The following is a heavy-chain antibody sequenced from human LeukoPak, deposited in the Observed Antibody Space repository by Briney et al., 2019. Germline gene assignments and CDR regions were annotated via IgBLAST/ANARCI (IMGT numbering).Heavy chain of an antibody. CDR1: GYTFTGYH. CDR2: INPNSGGT. D-gene: IGHD3-22*01. CDR3: ARAPYYYDSSGYYYGGRFDY. V-gene: IGHV1-2*02. Sequence: ASVKVSCKASGYTFTGYHMHWVRQAPGQGLEWMGWINPNSGGTNYAQKFQGRVTMTRDTSISTAYMELSRLRSDDTAVYYCARAPYYYDSSGYYYGGRFDYWGQGTLVTVSS. J-gene: IGHJ4*02.